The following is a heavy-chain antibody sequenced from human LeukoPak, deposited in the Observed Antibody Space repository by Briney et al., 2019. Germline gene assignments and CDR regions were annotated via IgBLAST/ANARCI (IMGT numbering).Heavy chain of an antibody. Sequence: GASVKVSCKASGYTFTDYYLHWVRQAPGQGLEWMGWIDPKGGVTFISQTFQGRVTMTRDTSITTAYMELSGLRSDDTAIFYCASLGATTIYYYGMDVWGQGTTVTVS. J-gene: IGHJ6*02. CDR1: GYTFTDYY. D-gene: IGHD1-26*01. V-gene: IGHV1-2*02. CDR2: IDPKGGVT. CDR3: ASLGATTIYYYGMDV.